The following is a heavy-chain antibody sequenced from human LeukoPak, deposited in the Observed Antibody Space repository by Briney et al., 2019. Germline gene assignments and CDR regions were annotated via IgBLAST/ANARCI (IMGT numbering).Heavy chain of an antibody. CDR1: GGTFSSYA. D-gene: IGHD1-26*01. CDR2: IIPIFGTA. J-gene: IGHJ4*02. Sequence: SVKVSCKASGGTFSSYAISWVRQAPGQGPEWMGGIIPIFGTANYAQKFQGRVTITADESTRTVYMELSSLRSEDTAVYYCARDRIVGATTADDYWGQGTLVTVSS. V-gene: IGHV1-69*13. CDR3: ARDRIVGATTADDY.